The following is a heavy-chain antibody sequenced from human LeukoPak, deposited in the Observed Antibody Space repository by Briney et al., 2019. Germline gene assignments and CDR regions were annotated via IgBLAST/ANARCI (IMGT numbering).Heavy chain of an antibody. D-gene: IGHD1-26*01. Sequence: ASVKVSCKASGYTFTSYYMHWVRQAPGQGLEWMGWINPNSGGTNYAQKFQGRVTMTRDTSISTAYMELSRLRSDDTAVYYCARVGEGTVYYFDYWGQGTLVTVSS. CDR2: INPNSGGT. CDR1: GYTFTSYY. CDR3: ARVGEGTVYYFDY. V-gene: IGHV1-2*02. J-gene: IGHJ4*02.